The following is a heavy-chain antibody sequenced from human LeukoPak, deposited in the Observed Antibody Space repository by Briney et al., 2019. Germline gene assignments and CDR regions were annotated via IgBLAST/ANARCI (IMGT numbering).Heavy chain of an antibody. CDR1: GFTVSRNY. CDR3: ATHPAVGL. CDR2: FYSGGTI. V-gene: IGHV3-66*01. Sequence: GGSLRLSCAASGFTVSRNYMSWVRQAPGKGLECVSVFYSGGTIYYADSVKGRFTISRDNSKNTLYLQMNSLRADDTAVYYCATHPAVGLWGQGTLVIVSS. D-gene: IGHD2-15*01. J-gene: IGHJ4*02.